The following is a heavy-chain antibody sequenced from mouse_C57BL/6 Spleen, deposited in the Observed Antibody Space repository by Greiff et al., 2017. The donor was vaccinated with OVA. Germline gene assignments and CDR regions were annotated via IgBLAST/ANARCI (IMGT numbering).Heavy chain of an antibody. J-gene: IGHJ2*01. CDR1: GFTFSSYG. CDR3: ARQTTGYFDY. CDR2: ISSGGSYT. V-gene: IGHV5-6*01. Sequence: EVQLVESGGDLVKPGGSLKLSCAASGFTFSSYGMSWVRQTPDKRLEWVATISSGGSYTYYPDSVKGRFTISRDNAKNTLYLQMSSLKSEDTAMYYCARQTTGYFDYWGQGTTLTVSS. D-gene: IGHD1-1*01.